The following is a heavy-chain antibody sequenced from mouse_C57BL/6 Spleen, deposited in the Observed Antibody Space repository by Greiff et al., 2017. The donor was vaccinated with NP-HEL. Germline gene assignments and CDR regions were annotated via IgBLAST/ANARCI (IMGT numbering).Heavy chain of an antibody. D-gene: IGHD1-1*01. CDR3: SRWTTVLDWYFDV. Sequence: EVQLQQSGPELVKPGASVKIPCKASGYTFTDYNMDWVKQSHGKSLEWIGDINPNNGGTIYNQKFKGKATLTVDKSSSTAYMELRSLTSEDTAVYYGSRWTTVLDWYFDVGGTGTTVTVSS. V-gene: IGHV1-18*01. CDR1: GYTFTDYN. CDR2: INPNNGGT. J-gene: IGHJ1*03.